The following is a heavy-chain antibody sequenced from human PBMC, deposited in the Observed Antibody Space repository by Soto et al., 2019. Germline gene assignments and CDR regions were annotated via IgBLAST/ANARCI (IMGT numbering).Heavy chain of an antibody. CDR2: IYYSGST. J-gene: IGHJ4*02. Sequence: QVQLQESGPGLVKPSQTLSLTCTVSGGSISSGDYYWSWIRQSPGKGLEWIGYIYYSGSTYYNTSLKRRVTISVDTSKNQFSLKLSSVTAADTAVYYCARSLPSIAAAGTIDYWGQGTLVTVSS. CDR1: GGSISSGDYY. CDR3: ARSLPSIAAAGTIDY. D-gene: IGHD6-13*01. V-gene: IGHV4-30-4*01.